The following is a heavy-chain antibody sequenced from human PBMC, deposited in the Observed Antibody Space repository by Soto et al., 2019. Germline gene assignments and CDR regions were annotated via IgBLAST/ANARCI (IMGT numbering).Heavy chain of an antibody. J-gene: IGHJ4*02. V-gene: IGHV4-31*03. CDR2: IYYSGRT. CDR3: ARFAKEETRKVWSWYYFDA. Sequence: KPSETLSLTCNVSGGSISSGGYFWGWIRQHPGKGLEWIGHIYYSGRTYSNPSLKSRLVIAVDTSHNQISPMLTSVTAADTAVYYSARFAKEETRKVWSWYYFDAWGQGILVTVSS. CDR1: GGSISSGGYF. D-gene: IGHD6-13*01.